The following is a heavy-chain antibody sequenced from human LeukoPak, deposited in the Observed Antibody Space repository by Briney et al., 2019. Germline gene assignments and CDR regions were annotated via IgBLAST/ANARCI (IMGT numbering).Heavy chain of an antibody. V-gene: IGHV3-30-3*01. J-gene: IGHJ4*02. CDR1: GFTFRSYA. Sequence: PGGSLRLSCAASGFTFRSYAIHWVRQAPGKGLEWVAVDGNNNYYRDSVKGRFTISRDNSRNTVYLQMNSLRAEDTAMYFCAREAYSAYDVGFEDWGQGTLVTVSS. CDR2: DGNNN. CDR3: AREAYSAYDVGFED. D-gene: IGHD5-12*01.